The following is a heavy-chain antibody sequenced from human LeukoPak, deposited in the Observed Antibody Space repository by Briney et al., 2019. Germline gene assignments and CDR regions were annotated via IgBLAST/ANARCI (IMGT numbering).Heavy chain of an antibody. Sequence: GGSLRLSCAASGFSFSTYAMTWVRQAPGKGLEWVSVISGNDDTTYYADSVKGRFTISRDNSKNTLYQQMNSLRAEDTAIYYCAKGQTRSCYLLQDCWGQGTLVTVSS. V-gene: IGHV3-23*01. D-gene: IGHD2-15*01. CDR3: AKGQTRSCYLLQDC. CDR1: GFSFSTYA. CDR2: ISGNDDTT. J-gene: IGHJ4*02.